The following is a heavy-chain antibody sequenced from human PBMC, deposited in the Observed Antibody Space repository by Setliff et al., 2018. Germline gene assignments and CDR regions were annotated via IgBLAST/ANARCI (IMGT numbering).Heavy chain of an antibody. CDR2: IYYSGST. D-gene: IGHD5-18*01. CDR1: GGSISSYY. V-gene: IGHV4-59*01. Sequence: PSETLSLTCTVSGGSISSYYWSWIRQPPGKGLEWIGYIYYSGSTNYNPSLKSRVTISVDTSKNQFSLKLSSVTAADTAVYYCASGLWVSYGSYYYSGMDVWGQGTTVTVSS. CDR3: ASGLWVSYGSYYYSGMDV. J-gene: IGHJ6*02.